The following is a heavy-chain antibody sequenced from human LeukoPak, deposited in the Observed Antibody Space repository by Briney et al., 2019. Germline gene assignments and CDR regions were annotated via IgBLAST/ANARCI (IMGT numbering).Heavy chain of an antibody. CDR1: GGSISSSNW. D-gene: IGHD6-13*01. Sequence: SETLSLTCAVSGGSISSSNWWSWVRQPPGKGLEWIGNIYYSGSTYYNPSLESRVSISVDTSKNQFSLKLSSVTAADTAVYYCASRGYSSSWYDFDYWGQGTLVTVSS. CDR2: IYYSGST. J-gene: IGHJ4*02. CDR3: ASRGYSSSWYDFDY. V-gene: IGHV4-4*02.